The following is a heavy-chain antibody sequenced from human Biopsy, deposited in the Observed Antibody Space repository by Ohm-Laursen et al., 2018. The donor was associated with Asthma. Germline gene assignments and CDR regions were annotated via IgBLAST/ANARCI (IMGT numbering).Heavy chain of an antibody. Sequence: SVKVSCKASGYTFINNDINWVRQAAGQGLEWMGWMNPNSGNTGYAQKFHGRVTMTRDTSINTVYMELSSLRSDDTAVYYCARAYGGSFFSGSFDIWGQGTMVTVSS. D-gene: IGHD4-23*01. J-gene: IGHJ3*02. CDR2: MNPNSGNT. CDR3: ARAYGGSFFSGSFDI. CDR1: GYTFINND. V-gene: IGHV1-8*01.